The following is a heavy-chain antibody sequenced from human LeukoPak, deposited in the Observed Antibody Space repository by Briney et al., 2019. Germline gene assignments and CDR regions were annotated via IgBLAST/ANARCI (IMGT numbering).Heavy chain of an antibody. V-gene: IGHV3-23*01. CDR1: GFTFSSYA. Sequence: GGSLRLSCAASGFTFSSYAMSWVRQAPGKGLEWVSAISGSGGSTYYADSVKGRFTISRDNSKNTLYLQMNSLRAEDTAVYHCAKDFPLSGSYSKFDYWGQGTLVTVSS. D-gene: IGHD1-26*01. CDR3: AKDFPLSGSYSKFDY. CDR2: ISGSGGST. J-gene: IGHJ4*02.